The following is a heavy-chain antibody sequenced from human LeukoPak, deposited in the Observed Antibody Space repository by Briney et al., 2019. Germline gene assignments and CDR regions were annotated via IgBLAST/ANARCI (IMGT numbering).Heavy chain of an antibody. CDR2: INRSGST. J-gene: IGHJ6*02. CDR1: GGSFSGYY. V-gene: IGHV4-34*01. D-gene: IGHD3-22*01. CDR3: ARLLRVYYYCYYGMDV. Sequence: SETLSLTCAVYGGSFSGYYWSWIRQPPGKGLEWIGEINRSGSTNYNPSLKSRVTISVDTSKNQFSLKLSSVTAADTAVYYCARLLRVYYYCYYGMDVWGQGTTVTVSS.